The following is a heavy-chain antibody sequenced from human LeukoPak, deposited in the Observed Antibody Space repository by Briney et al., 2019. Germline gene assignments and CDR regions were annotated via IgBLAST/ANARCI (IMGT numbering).Heavy chain of an antibody. D-gene: IGHD1-14*01. V-gene: IGHV4-4*02. J-gene: IGHJ3*01. CDR1: GGSLSTNDW. CDR3: ARERQIAVVTGSTFDL. CDR2: IYHSGST. Sequence: SETLSLTCTVSGGSLSTNDWWSWVGQPPGTGLEWIGEIYHSGSTYSNPSLKSRVSISVDKTKNQFSLMLIYVTAADTAVYYCARERQIAVVTGSTFDLWGPGALVIVSA.